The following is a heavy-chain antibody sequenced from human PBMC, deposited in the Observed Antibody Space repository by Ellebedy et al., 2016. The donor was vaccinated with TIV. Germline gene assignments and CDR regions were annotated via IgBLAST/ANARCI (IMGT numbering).Heavy chain of an antibody. CDR2: SRHKANSYTT. J-gene: IGHJ4*02. V-gene: IGHV3-72*01. D-gene: IGHD2-15*01. Sequence: GESLKISXVASGFIFSDHYMDWVRQPPGRGLEWVGRSRHKANSYTTDYAASVKGRFTISRDDSKNSLYLQMNSLKTEDTAVYYCAKDFCTGGSCYPDYWGQGTLVTVSS. CDR1: GFIFSDHY. CDR3: AKDFCTGGSCYPDY.